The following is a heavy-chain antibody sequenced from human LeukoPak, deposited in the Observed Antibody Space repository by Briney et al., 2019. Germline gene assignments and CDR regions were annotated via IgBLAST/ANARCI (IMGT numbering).Heavy chain of an antibody. V-gene: IGHV3-21*01. J-gene: IGHJ4*02. D-gene: IGHD2-2*01. CDR1: GFTFSSYS. CDR3: ARLSSDQLLWKSHDY. Sequence: GGSLRLSCAASGFTFSSYSMNWVRQAPGKGLEWVSSISSSSSYIYYADSVKGRFTISRDNAKNSLYLQMNSLRAEDTAVYYCARLSSDQLLWKSHDYWGQGTLVTVSS. CDR2: ISSSSSYI.